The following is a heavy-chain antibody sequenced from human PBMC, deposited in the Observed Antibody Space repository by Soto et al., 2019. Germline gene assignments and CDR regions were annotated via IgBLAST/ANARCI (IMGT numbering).Heavy chain of an antibody. Sequence: WWSHRHSCAYGGFVFSSYPINLVRQAPGKGLEWVALISYDGSDKDYADSVKGRFTISRDNSRNTLFLQMNSLRAEDTAVYYCARDYYTYYDSSGYYRSPAYWGQGTLVTVSS. V-gene: IGHV3-30-3*01. J-gene: IGHJ4*02. CDR2: ISYDGSDK. CDR1: GFVFSSYP. CDR3: ARDYYTYYDSSGYYRSPAY. D-gene: IGHD3-22*01.